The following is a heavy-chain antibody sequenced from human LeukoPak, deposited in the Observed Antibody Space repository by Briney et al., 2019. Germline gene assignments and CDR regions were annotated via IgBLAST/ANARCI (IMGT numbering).Heavy chain of an antibody. CDR1: GYTFTGHY. J-gene: IGHJ4*02. CDR3: ARVVYYYDSSGYEY. D-gene: IGHD3-22*01. V-gene: IGHV1-2*06. Sequence: ASVKVSCKASGYTFTGHYMHWVRQALGQGLEWIGRINPNSGGTNYAQKFQGRVTMTRDTSISTAYMELSRLRSDDTAVYYCARVVYYYDSSGYEYWGQGTLVTVSS. CDR2: INPNSGGT.